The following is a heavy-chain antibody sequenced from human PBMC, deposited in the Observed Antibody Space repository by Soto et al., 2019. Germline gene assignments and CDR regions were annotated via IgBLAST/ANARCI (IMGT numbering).Heavy chain of an antibody. Sequence: SETLSLTCTVSGGSVSSCSYYWSWIRQPPGKGLEWIGYIYYSGSTNYNPSLKSRVTISVDTSKNQFSLKLSSVTAADTAVYYCARDVLMGTYYYGMDVWGQGTTVTVSS. V-gene: IGHV4-61*01. CDR2: IYYSGST. CDR3: ARDVLMGTYYYGMDV. J-gene: IGHJ6*02. CDR1: GGSVSSCSYY. D-gene: IGHD2-8*01.